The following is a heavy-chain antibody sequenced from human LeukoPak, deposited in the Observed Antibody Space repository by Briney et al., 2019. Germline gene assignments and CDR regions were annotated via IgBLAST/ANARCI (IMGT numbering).Heavy chain of an antibody. D-gene: IGHD3-16*01. Sequence: GGSLRLSCAASGFTFSSYSMDWVRQAPGKGLEWVSSISSSSSYIYYADSVKGRFTISRDNAKNSLYLQMSNLRAEDTAVYFCARGGGLDVWGQGATVTVSS. CDR1: GFTFSSYS. J-gene: IGHJ6*02. CDR3: ARGGGLDV. CDR2: ISSSSSYI. V-gene: IGHV3-21*04.